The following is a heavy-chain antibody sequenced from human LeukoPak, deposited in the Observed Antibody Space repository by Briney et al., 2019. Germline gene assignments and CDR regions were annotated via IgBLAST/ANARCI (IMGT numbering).Heavy chain of an antibody. D-gene: IGHD2/OR15-2a*01. CDR1: GGSFSGYY. CDR3: ARIPRPTIFLPHDALDI. J-gene: IGHJ3*02. CDR2: INHSGST. Sequence: SETLSLTCAVYGGSFSGYYWSWIRQPPGEGLEWIGEINHSGSTNYNPSLKSRVTISVDTSKNQFSLKLSSVTAADTAVYYCARIPRPTIFLPHDALDIWGQGTMVTVSS. V-gene: IGHV4-34*01.